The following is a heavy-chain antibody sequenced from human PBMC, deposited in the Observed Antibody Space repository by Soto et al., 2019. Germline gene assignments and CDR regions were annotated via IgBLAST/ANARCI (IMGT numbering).Heavy chain of an antibody. J-gene: IGHJ5*02. CDR3: ARETTRSWFDP. CDR2: INHSGST. Sequence: SETLSLTCAVYGGSFSGYHWSWVRQPPGKGLEWIGEINHSGSTNSNPSLKSRVTISVDTSKNQFSLNLTSVTAADTAVYYCARETTRSWFDPWGQGTQVTVSS. CDR1: GGSFSGYH. V-gene: IGHV4-34*01.